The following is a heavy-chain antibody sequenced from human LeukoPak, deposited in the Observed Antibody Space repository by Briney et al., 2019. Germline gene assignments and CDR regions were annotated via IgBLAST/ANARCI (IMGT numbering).Heavy chain of an antibody. D-gene: IGHD3-22*01. CDR3: ARVPYYYDSNYFDY. J-gene: IGHJ4*02. CDR2: INPNSGGT. V-gene: IGHV1-2*02. Sequence: GASVKVSCKPSGYTFTGYYMHWVRQAPGQGLEWMGWINPNSGGTNYAQKFQGRVTMTRDTSISTAYMELSRLRSDDTAVYYCARVPYYYDSNYFDYWGQGTLVTVSS. CDR1: GYTFTGYY.